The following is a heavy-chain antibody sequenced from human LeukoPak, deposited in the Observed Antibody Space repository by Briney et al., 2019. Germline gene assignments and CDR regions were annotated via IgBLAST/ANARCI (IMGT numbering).Heavy chain of an antibody. CDR2: IYSGGST. D-gene: IGHD3-10*01. Sequence: GGSPRLSCAVSGFTVNSNYMSWVRQAPGKGLDWVSVIYSGGSTYYADSVKGRFTISRDNSKNTLYLQMNSLRAEDTAVYYCARGVQGPYYYGSGSFDYWGQGTLVTVSS. CDR1: GFTVNSNY. CDR3: ARGVQGPYYYGSGSFDY. J-gene: IGHJ4*02. V-gene: IGHV3-53*01.